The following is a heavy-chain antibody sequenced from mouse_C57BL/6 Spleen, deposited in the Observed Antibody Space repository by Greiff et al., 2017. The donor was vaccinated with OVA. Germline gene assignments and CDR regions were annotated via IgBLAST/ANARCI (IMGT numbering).Heavy chain of an antibody. CDR2: ISGGGGNT. Sequence: EVNVVEPGGGLVKPGGSLKLSCAASGFTFSSYTMSWVRQTPEKRLEWVATISGGGGNTYYPDSVKGRFTISRDNAKNTLYLQMSSLRSEDTALYYCARPDGRGYYFDYWGQGTTLTVSS. V-gene: IGHV5-9*01. CDR3: ARPDGRGYYFDY. D-gene: IGHD2-3*01. J-gene: IGHJ2*01. CDR1: GFTFSSYT.